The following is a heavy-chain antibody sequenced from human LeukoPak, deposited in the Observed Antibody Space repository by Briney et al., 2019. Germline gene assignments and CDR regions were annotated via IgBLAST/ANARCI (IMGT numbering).Heavy chain of an antibody. D-gene: IGHD3-9*01. CDR2: IYYSGST. CDR1: GGSISSYY. J-gene: IGHJ6*02. CDR3: ARHGQYYDILTGYYYYGMDV. V-gene: IGHV4-59*08. Sequence: SETLSLTCTVSGGSISSYYWSWIRQPPGKGLEWIGYIYYSGSTNYNPSLKSRVTISVDTSKNQFSLKLSSVTAADTAVYYCARHGQYYDILTGYYYYGMDVWGQGTTVTVSS.